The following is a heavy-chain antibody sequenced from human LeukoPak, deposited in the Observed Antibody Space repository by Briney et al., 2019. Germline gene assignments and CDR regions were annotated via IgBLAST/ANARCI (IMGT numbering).Heavy chain of an antibody. CDR1: GGPISSSSYH. Sequence: SETLSLTCTLSGGPISSSSYHWGWVRQPPAKVLEWIGRIYYSGRTYYNPSLKRRVTISVDTSTTQCSLKLSSVTAADTAVYYCTRGPRGFWSGYYNFDYSGQGTLVTVSS. J-gene: IGHJ4*02. D-gene: IGHD3-3*01. CDR3: TRGPRGFWSGYYNFDY. CDR2: IYYSGRT. V-gene: IGHV4-39*01.